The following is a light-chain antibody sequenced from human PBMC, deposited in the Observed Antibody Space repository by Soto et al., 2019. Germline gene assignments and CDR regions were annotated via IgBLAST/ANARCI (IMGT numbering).Light chain of an antibody. CDR3: CSYAGIPSV. CDR1: SSDVGGYDF. J-gene: IGLJ1*01. Sequence: QSALTQPRSVSGSPGQSVTISCTGTSSDVGGYDFVSWYQQHPGKAPKLMIYDVTKRPSGVPVRFSGSKSGNTASLTISGLQAEDEADYYCCSYAGIPSVFGAGTKVNVL. CDR2: DVT. V-gene: IGLV2-11*01.